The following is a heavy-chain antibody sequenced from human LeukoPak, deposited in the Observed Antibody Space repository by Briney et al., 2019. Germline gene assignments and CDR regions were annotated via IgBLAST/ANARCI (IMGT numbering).Heavy chain of an antibody. CDR3: AGSIAAAARRRYYYYYMDV. V-gene: IGHV1-8*01. CDR2: MNPNSGNT. Sequence: ASVKVSCKASGYTFTSYDINWVRQATGQGLEWMGWMNPNSGNTGYAQKFQGRVTMTRNTSISTAYMELSSLRSEDTAVYYCAGSIAAAARRRYYYYYMDVWGKGTTVTVSS. CDR1: GYTFTSYD. D-gene: IGHD6-13*01. J-gene: IGHJ6*03.